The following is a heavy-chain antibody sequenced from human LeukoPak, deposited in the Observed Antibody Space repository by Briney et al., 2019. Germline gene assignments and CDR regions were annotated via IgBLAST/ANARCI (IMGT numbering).Heavy chain of an antibody. CDR1: GGSITTSSYY. CDR3: ARHPSLQSGYSYYYMDV. D-gene: IGHD4-11*01. Sequence: SETLALTCSVSGGSITTSSYYWGWIRQPPGKGLEWIVSIYYSGGTYYNPSLKSRVTISVDTSKKQFSLKVSSVTAADTAVYYCARHPSLQSGYSYYYMDVWGKGTTVTISS. J-gene: IGHJ6*03. CDR2: IYYSGGT. V-gene: IGHV4-39*01.